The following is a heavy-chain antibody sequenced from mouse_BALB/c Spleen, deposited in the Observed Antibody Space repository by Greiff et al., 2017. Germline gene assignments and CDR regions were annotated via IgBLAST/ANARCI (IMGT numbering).Heavy chain of an antibody. CDR3: ASQSTMSLDY. J-gene: IGHJ2*01. CDR1: GYTFTSYW. D-gene: IGHD2-1*01. CDR2: INPSTGYT. Sequence: QVQLQQSAAELARPGASVKMSCKASGYTFTSYWMHWVKQRPGQGLEWIGYINPSTGYTEYNQKFKDKATLTADKSSSTAYMQLSSLTSEDSAVYYCASQSTMSLDYWGQGTTLTVSS. V-gene: IGHV1-4*02.